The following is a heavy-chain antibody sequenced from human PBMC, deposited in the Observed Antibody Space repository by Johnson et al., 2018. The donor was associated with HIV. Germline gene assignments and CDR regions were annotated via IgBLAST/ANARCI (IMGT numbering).Heavy chain of an antibody. D-gene: IGHD5-18*01. V-gene: IGHV3-48*04. CDR1: GFTFDDYG. CDR2: ISSSGSTI. Sequence: VQLVESGGGVVRPGGSLRLSCAASGFTFDDYGMSWVRQAPGKGLEWVSYISSSGSTIYYADSVKGRFTISRDNAKNSLYLQMNSLRAEDTAVYYCARELRGGHTDAFDIWGQGTMVTVSS. J-gene: IGHJ3*02. CDR3: ARELRGGHTDAFDI.